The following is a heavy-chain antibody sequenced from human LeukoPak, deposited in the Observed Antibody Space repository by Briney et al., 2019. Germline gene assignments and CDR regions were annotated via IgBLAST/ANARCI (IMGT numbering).Heavy chain of an antibody. CDR3: AIRTEYFDWCWFDP. D-gene: IGHD3-9*01. CDR2: IYYSGST. Sequence: PSETLSLTCAVYGGSFSGYYWSWLRQPPAKGLEWIGYIYYSGSTNYNPSLKSRVTISVDTSKNQFSLKLSSVTAADTAVYYCAIRTEYFDWCWFDPWGQGTLVTVSS. CDR1: GGSFSGYY. V-gene: IGHV4-59*01. J-gene: IGHJ5*02.